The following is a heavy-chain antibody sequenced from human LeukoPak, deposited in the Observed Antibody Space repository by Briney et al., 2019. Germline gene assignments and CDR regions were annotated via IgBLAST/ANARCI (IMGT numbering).Heavy chain of an antibody. V-gene: IGHV3-21*01. Sequence: GGSLRLSCVASGFTFSSYNMNWVRQTPEKGLEWVSSISSRSSYKYYADSVKGRFTISRDNAKNSLYLQMHSLRAEDTAVYYCARASEEAAAEIHFDYWGQGTLVTVSS. J-gene: IGHJ4*02. D-gene: IGHD6-13*01. CDR2: ISSRSSYK. CDR3: ARASEEAAAEIHFDY. CDR1: GFTFSSYN.